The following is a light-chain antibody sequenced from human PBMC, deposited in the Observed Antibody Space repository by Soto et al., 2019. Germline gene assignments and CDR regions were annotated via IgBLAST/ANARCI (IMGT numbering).Light chain of an antibody. V-gene: IGKV4-1*01. CDR3: QQYYSHRPWT. CDR2: WAS. CDR1: QSVLYSSNNKNY. J-gene: IGKJ1*01. Sequence: DIVMTQSPDSLAVSLGERATIKCKSSQSVLYSSNNKNYLAWFQQKPGQPPKLLIYWASTRESGVPDRFSGGGSGTDFTLTISSLQAEDVAVYYCQQYYSHRPWTFGQGTRVEVK.